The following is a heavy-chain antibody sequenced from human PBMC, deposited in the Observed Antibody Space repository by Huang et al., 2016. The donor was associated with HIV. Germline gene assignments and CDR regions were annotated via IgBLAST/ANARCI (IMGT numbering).Heavy chain of an antibody. CDR2: SDPGCGYT. CDR3: SRGGSTGYQLLWSFDP. J-gene: IGHJ5*02. Sequence: QVQLVQSGAEVRKPGASVKVSCKASGLTFTKYYIHWVRRAHGQGLEGMVRSDPGCGYTTYAQKFQDRVTMTRETSTTTVYMELSSLKADDTAVYFCSRGGSTGYQLLWSFDPWGQGTLVTVSS. CDR1: GLTFTKYY. D-gene: IGHD2-2*01. V-gene: IGHV1-46*03.